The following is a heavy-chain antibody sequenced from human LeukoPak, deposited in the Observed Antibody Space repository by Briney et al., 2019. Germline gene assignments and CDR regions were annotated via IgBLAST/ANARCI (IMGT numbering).Heavy chain of an antibody. V-gene: IGHV3-11*04. CDR3: ASLSITMIVVSRLFDY. D-gene: IGHD3-22*01. J-gene: IGHJ4*02. CDR1: GFTFSDYY. Sequence: PEGSLRLSCAASGFTFSDYYMSWIRQAPGKGLEWVSYISSSGSTIYYADSVKGRFTISRDNAKNSLYLQMNSLRAEDTAVYYCASLSITMIVVSRLFDYWGQGTLVTVSS. CDR2: ISSSGSTI.